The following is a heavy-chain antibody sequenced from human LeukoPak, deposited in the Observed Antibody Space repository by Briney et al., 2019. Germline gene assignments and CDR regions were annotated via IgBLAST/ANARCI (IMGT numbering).Heavy chain of an antibody. CDR3: ARDTRVPGSYCYYYGMDV. CDR1: GFTFSSYC. Sequence: GGSLRLSCAASGFTFSSYCMHWVRQAPGKGLEWVAVIWYDGSNKYYADSVKGRFTISRDNSKNTLYLQMNSLRAEDTAVYYCARDTRVPGSYCYYYGMDVWGEGTAVTVSS. J-gene: IGHJ6*04. CDR2: IWYDGSNK. D-gene: IGHD1-1*01. V-gene: IGHV3-33*01.